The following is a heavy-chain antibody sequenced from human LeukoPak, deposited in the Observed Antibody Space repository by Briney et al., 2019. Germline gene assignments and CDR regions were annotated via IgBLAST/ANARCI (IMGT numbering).Heavy chain of an antibody. CDR3: APRGVVIDY. CDR2: ISSSSTTI. J-gene: IGHJ4*02. D-gene: IGHD3-3*01. Sequence: GGSLRLSCAASGFTFSSYTMNWVRQAPGKGLEWVSYISSSSTTIYYAVSVKRRFTISRDNAKNSLYLQMNSLRDEDTAVYYCAPRGVVIDYWGQGTLVTASS. CDR1: GFTFSSYT. V-gene: IGHV3-48*02.